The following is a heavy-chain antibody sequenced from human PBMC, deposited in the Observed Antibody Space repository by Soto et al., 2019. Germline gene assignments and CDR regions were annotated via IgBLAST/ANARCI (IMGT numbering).Heavy chain of an antibody. J-gene: IGHJ3*02. CDR1: GFTFSSYA. CDR3: AKGSSNVLDAFDI. D-gene: IGHD2-2*01. V-gene: IGHV3-23*01. CDR2: ISGSGGST. Sequence: GGSLRLSCAASGFTFSSYAMSWVRQAPGKGLEWVSAISGSGGSTYYADSVKGRFTISRDNSKNTLYLQMNSLGAEDTAVYYCAKGSSNVLDAFDIWGQGTMVTVSS.